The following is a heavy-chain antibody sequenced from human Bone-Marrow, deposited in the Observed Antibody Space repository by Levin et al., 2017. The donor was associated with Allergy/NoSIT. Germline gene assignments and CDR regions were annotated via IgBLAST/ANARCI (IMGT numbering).Heavy chain of an antibody. D-gene: IGHD3-9*01. CDR3: AGRGPYADWLLQSNWFDP. CDR1: GGSFNGYY. Sequence: SETLSLTCAVYGGSFNGYYWSWIRQSPGKGLEWIGDINHRGNTYRNPSLRSRVTISVDTSKNQFSLTLTSVTAADTAVYYCAGRGPYADWLLQSNWFDPWGQGALVSVSS. V-gene: IGHV4-34*01. CDR2: INHRGNT. J-gene: IGHJ5*02.